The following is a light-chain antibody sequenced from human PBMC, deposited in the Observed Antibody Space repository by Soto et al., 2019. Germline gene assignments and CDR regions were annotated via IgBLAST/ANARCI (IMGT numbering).Light chain of an antibody. CDR2: DAS. J-gene: IGKJ4*01. CDR3: QQFNKSAFT. CDR1: QGISSA. V-gene: IGKV1D-13*01. Sequence: AIQLTQSPSSLSASGGDRVTITVRASQGISSALAWYEQKPVKAPNLLISDASSLQSGVPSRFSGSGSGTESKPTISTLQPAASATSYCQQFNKSAFTYGGRAKVDIK.